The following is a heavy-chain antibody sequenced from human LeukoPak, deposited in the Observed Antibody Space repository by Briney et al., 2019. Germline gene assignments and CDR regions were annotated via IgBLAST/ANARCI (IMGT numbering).Heavy chain of an antibody. J-gene: IGHJ3*02. CDR3: ARDSAGYSSSWYAAFDI. V-gene: IGHV3-53*01. Sequence: GGSLRLSCAASGFTFSSYATSWVRQAPGKGLEWVSVIYSGGSTYYADSVKGRFTISRDNSKNTLYLQMNSLRAEDTAVYYCARDSAGYSSSWYAAFDIWGQGTMVTVSS. CDR1: GFTFSSYA. CDR2: IYSGGST. D-gene: IGHD6-13*01.